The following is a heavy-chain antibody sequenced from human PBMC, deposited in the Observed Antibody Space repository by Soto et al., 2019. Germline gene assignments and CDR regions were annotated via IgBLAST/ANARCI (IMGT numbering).Heavy chain of an antibody. D-gene: IGHD3-22*01. CDR3: ARSTTYYYDSSGYYYYY. V-gene: IGHV1-69*13. J-gene: IGHJ4*02. Sequence: SVKVSCKASGGTFSSYAISWVRQAPGQGLEWMGGIIPIFGTANYAQKFQGRVTITADESTSTAYMELSSLRSEDTAVYYCARSTTYYYDSSGYYYYYWGQGTLVTVSS. CDR1: GGTFSSYA. CDR2: IIPIFGTA.